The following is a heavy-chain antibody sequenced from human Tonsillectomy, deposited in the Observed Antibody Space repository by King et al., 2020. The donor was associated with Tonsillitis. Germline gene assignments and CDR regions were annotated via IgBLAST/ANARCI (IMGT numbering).Heavy chain of an antibody. Sequence: VQLVESGGGLVQPGGSLRLSCVASGFTFSDYWMTWVRQAPGKGLEWVANVKQDGSEKYYVDSVKGRFTISRDNAKTSLYLQMRSLRDDDTAVYYCARDSLYHFGSGSYFGNLYYWGQGILVTVSS. CDR3: ARDSLYHFGSGSYFGNLYY. D-gene: IGHD3-10*01. CDR1: GFTFSDYW. CDR2: VKQDGSEK. J-gene: IGHJ4*02. V-gene: IGHV3-7*03.